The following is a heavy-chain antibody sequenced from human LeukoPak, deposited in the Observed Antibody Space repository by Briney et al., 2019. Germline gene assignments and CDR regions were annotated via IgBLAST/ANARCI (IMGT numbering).Heavy chain of an antibody. V-gene: IGHV3-11*04. CDR3: ARDVVVTAIWYYFDY. CDR1: GFTFSDYY. J-gene: IGHJ4*02. Sequence: PGGSLRLSCAASGFTFSDYYMSWIRQAPGKGLEWVSYISSSGSTIYYADSVKGRFTISRDNAKNSLYLQMNSLRAEDTAVYYCARDVVVTAIWYYFDYWGQGTLVTVSS. D-gene: IGHD2-21*02. CDR2: ISSSGSTI.